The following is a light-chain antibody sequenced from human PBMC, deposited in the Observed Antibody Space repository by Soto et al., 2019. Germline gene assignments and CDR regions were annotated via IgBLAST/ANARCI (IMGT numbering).Light chain of an antibody. Sequence: QPVLTQPPSASGTPGQRVTISCSGSSSNIGSHVVYWYQQLPGTAPKLLIYNNNQRPSGVPDRFSGSKSGTSASLAISGLQSEDEAHYYCAVWDDSLDGWVFGGGTKLTVL. CDR1: SSNIGSHV. V-gene: IGLV1-44*01. J-gene: IGLJ3*02. CDR3: AVWDDSLDGWV. CDR2: NNN.